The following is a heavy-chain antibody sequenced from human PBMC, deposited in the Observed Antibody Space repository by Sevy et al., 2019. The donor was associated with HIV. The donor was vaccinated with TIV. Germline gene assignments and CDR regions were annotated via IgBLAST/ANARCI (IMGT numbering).Heavy chain of an antibody. V-gene: IGHV3-21*01. CDR1: GFTFSSYS. J-gene: IGHJ4*02. CDR2: ISSSSSYI. Sequence: GGSLRLSCAASGFTFSSYSMNWVRQAPGKGLEWVSSISSSSSYIYYADSVKGRFTISRDNAKNSLYLQMNSLRAEDTAVYYCARGRAFGYYYDSSGLGFDYWGQGTLVTVSS. D-gene: IGHD3-22*01. CDR3: ARGRAFGYYYDSSGLGFDY.